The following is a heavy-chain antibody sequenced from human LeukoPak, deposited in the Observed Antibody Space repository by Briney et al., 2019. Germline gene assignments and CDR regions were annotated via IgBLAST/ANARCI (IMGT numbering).Heavy chain of an antibody. Sequence: GGSLRLSCAASGFTFSAYAITWVRQAPGKGLEWVSAIRGNSERTYYADSVRGRFTISGDNSKDTVYLQISSLRVEDTAVYYCAREQSGTRGWYTVDYWGQGTLVAVSS. CDR1: GFTFSAYA. CDR3: AREQSGTRGWYTVDY. J-gene: IGHJ4*02. V-gene: IGHV3-23*01. D-gene: IGHD6-19*01. CDR2: IRGNSERT.